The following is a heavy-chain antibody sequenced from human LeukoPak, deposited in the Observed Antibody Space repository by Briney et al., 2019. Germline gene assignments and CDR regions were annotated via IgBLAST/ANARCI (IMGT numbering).Heavy chain of an antibody. CDR3: ARDLPYYYGSGSHLSPYYGMDV. Sequence: GGSLRLSCAASGFTVSSNYMSWVRQAPGKGLEWVSVIYSGGSTYYADSVKGRFTISRDNSKNTLYLQMNSLRAEDTAVYYCARDLPYYYGSGSHLSPYYGMDVWGQGTIVTVSS. V-gene: IGHV3-66*01. CDR2: IYSGGST. J-gene: IGHJ6*02. D-gene: IGHD3-10*01. CDR1: GFTVSSNY.